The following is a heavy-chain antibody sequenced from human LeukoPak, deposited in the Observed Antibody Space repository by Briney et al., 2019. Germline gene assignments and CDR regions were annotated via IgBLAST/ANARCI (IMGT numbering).Heavy chain of an antibody. D-gene: IGHD6-19*01. V-gene: IGHV1-2*02. Sequence: ASVKVSCKASGYTFTGYYMHWVRQAPGQGLEWMGWINPNSGGTNYAQKFQGRVTMTRDTPISTAYMELSRLRSDDTAVYYCARDWDSSGWYVLPEFGYWGQGTLVTVSS. CDR1: GYTFTGYY. J-gene: IGHJ4*02. CDR3: ARDWDSSGWYVLPEFGY. CDR2: INPNSGGT.